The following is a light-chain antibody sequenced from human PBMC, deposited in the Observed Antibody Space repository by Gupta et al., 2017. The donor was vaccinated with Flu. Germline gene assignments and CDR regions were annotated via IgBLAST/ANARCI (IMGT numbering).Light chain of an antibody. Sequence: GDRVTITCRARKSIADYVNWYQQKPGKAPKLLIYAASSLQSGVPSRFSSSGSGTDFTLTISSLQPEDFAAYYCQQSYSTPRTFGQGTKLEIK. V-gene: IGKV1-39*01. CDR1: KSIADY. CDR3: QQSYSTPRT. J-gene: IGKJ2*01. CDR2: AAS.